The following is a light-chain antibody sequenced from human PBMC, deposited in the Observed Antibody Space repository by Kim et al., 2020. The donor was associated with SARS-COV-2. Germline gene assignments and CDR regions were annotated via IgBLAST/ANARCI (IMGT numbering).Light chain of an antibody. V-gene: IGKV1-33*01. CDR1: QDIRNY. Sequence: ASVGDRVTITCQASQDIRNYLNLYQQKPGEAPKVLIHDASSLETGVSSRFSGRGSGTDFTLAISSLQPEDIATYYCQQYDSLPMTFGQGTRLEIK. CDR3: QQYDSLPMT. J-gene: IGKJ5*01. CDR2: DAS.